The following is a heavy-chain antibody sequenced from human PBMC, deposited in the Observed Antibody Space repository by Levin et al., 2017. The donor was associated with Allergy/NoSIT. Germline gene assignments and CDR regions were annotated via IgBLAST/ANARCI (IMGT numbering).Heavy chain of an antibody. CDR3: VSRKVDGGDTDYYFYYGMDF. D-gene: IGHD3-16*01. V-gene: IGHV3-23*01. CDR2: ISGSGRNT. CDR1: GLTLNSYA. J-gene: IGHJ6*02. Sequence: GGSLRLSCAASGLTLNSYAMYWVRQAPGKGLEWVSGISGSGRNTYYADSVKGRFTISRDISRNTLYLTMNNLRVEDTAIYYCVSRKVDGGDTDYYFYYGMDFWGQGTTVSVSS.